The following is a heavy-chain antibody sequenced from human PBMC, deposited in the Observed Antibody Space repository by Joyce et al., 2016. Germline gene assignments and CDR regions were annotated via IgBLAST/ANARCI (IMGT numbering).Heavy chain of an antibody. CDR1: GVTFSSYA. CDR2: IIPIFGTA. Sequence: QVQLVQSGAEVKEPGSSVKVSCKASGVTFSSYAITWVRQATGQGLEWMGGIIPIFGTANYARKFQGRVTITADESTSTAYMELSSLRSEDTAVYYCARGSFCSGTSCYSVLFYWGQGTLVTVSS. V-gene: IGHV1-69*01. D-gene: IGHD2-15*01. CDR3: ARGSFCSGTSCYSVLFY. J-gene: IGHJ4*02.